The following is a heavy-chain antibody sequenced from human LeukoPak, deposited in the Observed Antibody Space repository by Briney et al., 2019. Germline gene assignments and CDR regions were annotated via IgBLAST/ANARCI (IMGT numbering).Heavy chain of an antibody. CDR2: IYENDEK. CDR1: GFSLSRGAGG. D-gene: IGHD2-15*01. CDR3: GHRRRGVASDS. J-gene: IGHJ3*02. Sequence: SGPALVNPTQTLTLTSTFSGFSLSRGAGGVGWIRQPPGGALEWLGVIYENDEKLYSSSLQNSLSITKDTSKNQVVLTMANMEPVDTATYYCGHRRRGVASDSWGQGTKVTVSS. V-gene: IGHV2-5*01.